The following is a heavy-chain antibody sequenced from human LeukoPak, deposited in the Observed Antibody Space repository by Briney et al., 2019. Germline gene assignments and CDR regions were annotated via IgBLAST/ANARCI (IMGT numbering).Heavy chain of an antibody. Sequence: GGSLRLSCAASGFTFSSYAMSWVRQAPGKGLEWVSAISGSGGSTYYADSVKGRFIISRDNAKNSLYLQMNSLRAEDTAMYYCARDNRGFDYWGQGTLVTVSS. CDR3: ARDNRGFDY. CDR2: ISGSGGST. CDR1: GFTFSSYA. V-gene: IGHV3-23*01. D-gene: IGHD3-10*01. J-gene: IGHJ4*02.